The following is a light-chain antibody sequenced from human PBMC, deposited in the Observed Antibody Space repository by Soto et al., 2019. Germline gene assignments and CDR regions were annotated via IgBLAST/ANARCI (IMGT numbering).Light chain of an antibody. V-gene: IGKV1-39*01. CDR1: QSISSY. CDR2: AAS. J-gene: IGKJ4*01. CDR3: QQYYSYPLT. Sequence: DIQMTQSPSSLSASVGDRVTVTSRASQSISSYLNWYQQKPGKAPKLLIYAASSLQSGVPSRFSGSGSGTDFTLTISCLQSEDFATYYCQQYYSYPLTCGGGTKGDI.